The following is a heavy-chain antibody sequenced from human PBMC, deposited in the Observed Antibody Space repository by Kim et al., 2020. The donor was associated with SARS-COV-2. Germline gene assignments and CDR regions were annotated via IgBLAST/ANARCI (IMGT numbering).Heavy chain of an antibody. J-gene: IGHJ6*02. Sequence: SETLSLTCTVSGGSISSSSYYWAWIRQPPGKGLEWIGNIYYSGSTYYNPSLRSRVIISVDTSKNRFSLKMNSVTAADTAVYYCARERPLGGYYGVDVWGQGTTVTVSS. CDR1: GGSISSSSYY. CDR3: ARERPLGGYYGVDV. CDR2: IYYSGST. D-gene: IGHD2-15*01. V-gene: IGHV4-39*07.